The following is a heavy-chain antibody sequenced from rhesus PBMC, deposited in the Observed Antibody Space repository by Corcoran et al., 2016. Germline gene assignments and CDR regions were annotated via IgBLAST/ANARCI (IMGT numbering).Heavy chain of an antibody. CDR3: ARGPNSGSWIDY. CDR2: IYGGSGST. V-gene: IGHV4S7*01. CDR1: GGSISGYYL. J-gene: IGHJ4*01. D-gene: IGHD6-25*01. Sequence: QVQLQESGPGVVKPSETLSLTCAVSGGSISGYYLWSWIRPPPGKGLEWIGYIYGGSGSTSYNPSLKSRVIISLDTSKNQFSLKLSSVTAADTAVYYCARGPNSGSWIDYWGQGVLVTVSS.